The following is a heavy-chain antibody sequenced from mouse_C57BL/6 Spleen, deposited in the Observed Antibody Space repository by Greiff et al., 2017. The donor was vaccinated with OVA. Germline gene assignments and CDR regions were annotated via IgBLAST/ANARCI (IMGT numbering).Heavy chain of an antibody. CDR2: INPSTGGT. D-gene: IGHD1-1*01. CDR1: GYSFTGYY. J-gene: IGHJ3*01. Sequence: EVQLQQSGPELVKPGASVKISCKASGYSFTGYYMNWVKQSPEKSLEWIGEINPSTGGTPYNQKFKAKATLTVDKSSSTAYMQLKSLTSEDSAVYYCARRDYGSRRDLCAYWGQGTLVTVSA. CDR3: ARRDYGSRRDLCAY. V-gene: IGHV1-42*01.